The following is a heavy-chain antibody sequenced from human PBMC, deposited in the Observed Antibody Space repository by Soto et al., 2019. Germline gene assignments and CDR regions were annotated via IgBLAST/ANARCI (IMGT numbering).Heavy chain of an antibody. V-gene: IGHV3-23*01. Sequence: GGSLRLSCAASGFTFSSYAMSWVRQAPGKGLEWVSAISGSGGSTYSADSVKGRFTISRDNSKNTLYLQMNSLRAEDTAVYYCAKVGEAAAGTRYYYYYRMDVWGQGTTVTVSS. D-gene: IGHD6-13*01. CDR2: ISGSGGST. J-gene: IGHJ6*02. CDR1: GFTFSSYA. CDR3: AKVGEAAAGTRYYYYYRMDV.